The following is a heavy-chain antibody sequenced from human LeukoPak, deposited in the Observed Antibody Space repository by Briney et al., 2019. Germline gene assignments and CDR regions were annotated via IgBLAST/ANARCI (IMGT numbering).Heavy chain of an antibody. CDR3: ARRLGVPAAMRANWFDP. D-gene: IGHD2-2*01. V-gene: IGHV4-34*01. CDR1: GFTFSSYG. J-gene: IGHJ5*02. Sequence: GSLRLSCAASGFTFSSYGMSWVRQAPGKGLEWIGEINHSGSTNYNPSLKSRVTISVDTSKNQFSLKLSSVTAADTAVYYCARRLGVPAAMRANWFDPWGQGTLVTVSS. CDR2: INHSGST.